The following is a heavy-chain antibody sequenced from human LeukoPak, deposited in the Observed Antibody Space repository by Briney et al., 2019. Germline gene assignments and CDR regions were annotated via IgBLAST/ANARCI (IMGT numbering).Heavy chain of an antibody. CDR2: IYHSEST. D-gene: IGHD3-10*01. V-gene: IGHV4-38-2*02. Sequence: SETLSLTCTVSGYSVRSGYYWGWVRQSPGQGLEWIATIYHSESTHYNPSLKRQVTISVDTTKNQFSLKLSSVTAADTTVYYCARVYSMVRQYFDYWGQGTLVTVSS. CDR1: GYSVRSGYY. CDR3: ARVYSMVRQYFDY. J-gene: IGHJ4*02.